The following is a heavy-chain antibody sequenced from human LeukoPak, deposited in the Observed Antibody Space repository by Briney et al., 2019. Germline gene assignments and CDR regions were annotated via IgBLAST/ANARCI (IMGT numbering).Heavy chain of an antibody. Sequence: GGSLRLSCAASGFTVSNNYMNWVRQTPGKGLEWVSVIYSGGGTYYADSVKGRFTISRDTSKNTLFLQMNSLRAEDTAVYYCARDLGSGRGYWGQGTLVTVSS. CDR3: ARDLGSGRGY. CDR1: GFTVSNNY. CDR2: IYSGGGT. V-gene: IGHV3-53*01. J-gene: IGHJ4*02. D-gene: IGHD3-10*01.